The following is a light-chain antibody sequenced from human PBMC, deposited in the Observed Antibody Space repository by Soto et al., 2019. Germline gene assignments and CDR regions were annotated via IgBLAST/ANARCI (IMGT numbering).Light chain of an antibody. CDR1: SSNIGSNY. J-gene: IGLJ1*01. CDR2: NTN. CDR3: KSYAGSNTDV. Sequence: QSVVTQPPSASGTPGQRVTISCSGSSSNIGSNYVYWYQQLPGTAPKLLIYNTNERPSGVPDRLSGSKSGTSASLAISGLRSEDEADYFCKSYAGSNTDVFGSGTKVTVL. V-gene: IGLV1-47*02.